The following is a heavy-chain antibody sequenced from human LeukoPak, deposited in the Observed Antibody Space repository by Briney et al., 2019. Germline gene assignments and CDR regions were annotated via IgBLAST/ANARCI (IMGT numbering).Heavy chain of an antibody. CDR1: GGSISSGGYY. J-gene: IGHJ4*02. D-gene: IGHD4-17*01. CDR2: IYYSGST. CDR3: ARFPIGGTANYGEDY. Sequence: SQTLTLTCTVSGGSISSGGYYWSWIRQHPGKGLEWIGYIYYSGSTYYNPSLKSRVTISVDTSKNQFSLKLSSVTAADTAVYYCARFPIGGTANYGEDYWGQGTLVTVSS. V-gene: IGHV4-31*03.